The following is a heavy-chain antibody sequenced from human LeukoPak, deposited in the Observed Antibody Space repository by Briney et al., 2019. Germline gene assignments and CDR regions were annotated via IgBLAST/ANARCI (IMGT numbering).Heavy chain of an antibody. CDR3: TRVGYIDEGIDY. V-gene: IGHV3-21*06. CDR1: GFTFSYFW. J-gene: IGHJ4*02. Sequence: PGGSLRLSCAASGFTFSYFWMHWFRQTPGKGLEWVSGISGSGGSTYYADSVKGRFTISRDNAKNSLYLQMNSLRAEDTAIYYCTRVGYIDEGIDYWGQGTLVTVSS. D-gene: IGHD5-24*01. CDR2: ISGSGGST.